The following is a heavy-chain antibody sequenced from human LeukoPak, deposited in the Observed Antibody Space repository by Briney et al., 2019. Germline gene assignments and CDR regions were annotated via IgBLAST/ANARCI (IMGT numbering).Heavy chain of an antibody. V-gene: IGHV3-23*01. J-gene: IGHJ4*02. Sequence: GGSLRLSCVASGFTFSSYAMSWVRQAPGKGLEWVSVISGSGGSTYYAASVKGRFAISRDNSKNTLYLQLNSLRAEDTAVYYCAKDWYYESSGYYSPADYWGQGTPVTVSS. CDR2: ISGSGGST. CDR1: GFTFSSYA. CDR3: AKDWYYESSGYYSPADY. D-gene: IGHD3-22*01.